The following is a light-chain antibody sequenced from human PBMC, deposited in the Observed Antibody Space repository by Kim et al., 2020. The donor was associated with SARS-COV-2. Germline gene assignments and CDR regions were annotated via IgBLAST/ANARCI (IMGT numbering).Light chain of an antibody. J-gene: IGLJ2*01. V-gene: IGLV1-47*01. CDR3: ATWDDSLTGVV. CDR1: NSNIGNND. CDR2: GNN. Sequence: GQSVTISCSGSNSNIGNNDVCWYQHLPGTAPKLLIYGNNRRPSGVPDRCSGSKSGTSASLAISGLRSEDEADYYCATWDDSLTGVVFGGGTQLTVL.